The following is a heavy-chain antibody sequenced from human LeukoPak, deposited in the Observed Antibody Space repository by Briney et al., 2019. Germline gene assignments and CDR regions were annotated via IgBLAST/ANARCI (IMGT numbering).Heavy chain of an antibody. Sequence: PGGSLRLSCAASGFTFSSYSMNWVRQAPGKGLEWVSSISSSSSYIYYADSVKGRFTISRDNAKNSLYLQMNSLRAEDTAVYYCTRGDQDYGDCVLHYWGQGTLVTVSS. J-gene: IGHJ4*02. CDR2: ISSSSSYI. V-gene: IGHV3-21*01. CDR1: GFTFSSYS. D-gene: IGHD4-17*01. CDR3: TRGDQDYGDCVLHY.